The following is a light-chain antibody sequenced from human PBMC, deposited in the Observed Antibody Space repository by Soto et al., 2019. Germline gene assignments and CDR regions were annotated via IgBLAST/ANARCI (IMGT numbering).Light chain of an antibody. Sequence: FMLTQPHSVSESPGKTVTISCTRSSGSIASNYVQWYQQRPGSAPTTVIYEYNQRPSGVPDRFSGSIDGSSNSASLTISGLKTEDEADYYCQSYDASNQVFGGGTKLTVL. CDR3: QSYDASNQV. CDR1: SGSIASNY. CDR2: EYN. J-gene: IGLJ3*02. V-gene: IGLV6-57*03.